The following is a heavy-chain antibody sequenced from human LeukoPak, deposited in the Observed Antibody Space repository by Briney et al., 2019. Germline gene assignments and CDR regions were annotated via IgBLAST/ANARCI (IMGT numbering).Heavy chain of an antibody. CDR2: IIPIFGIA. CDR1: GGTFGSYA. V-gene: IGHV1-69*04. J-gene: IGHJ6*02. D-gene: IGHD4-23*01. Sequence: ASVKVSCKASGGTFGSYAISWVRQAPGQGLEWMGRIIPIFGIANYAQKFQGRVTITADKSTSTAYMELSSLRSEDTAVYYCARPTTVVDYYGMDVWGQGTTVTVSS. CDR3: ARPTTVVDYYGMDV.